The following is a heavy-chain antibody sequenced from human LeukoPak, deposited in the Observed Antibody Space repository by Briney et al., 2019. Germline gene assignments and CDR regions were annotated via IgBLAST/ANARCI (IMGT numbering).Heavy chain of an antibody. J-gene: IGHJ6*02. V-gene: IGHV1-8*01. CDR1: GYSFASYD. CDR2: MNPNSGNT. D-gene: IGHD1-14*01. Sequence: ASVKVSCKASGYSFASYDINWVRQATGQGLEWMGWMNPNSGNTGYAQRFQGRVIMTRNNSINTASMELGSLRSDDTAVYYCARRGPAYYFGLDAWGQGTTVTVSS. CDR3: ARRGPAYYFGLDA.